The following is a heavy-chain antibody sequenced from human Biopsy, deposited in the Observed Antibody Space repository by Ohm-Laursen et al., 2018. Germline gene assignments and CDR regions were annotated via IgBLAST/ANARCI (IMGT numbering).Heavy chain of an antibody. Sequence: SETLSLTCAVTYGSISGHLWSWIRQTPGKGLEWIGEINHSGRTNYNPSLKSRVTISVDTSKNQFSLKVRSVTAADTAVYYCVRGVDYYDPYHYYALDVWGQGTTVTVSS. CDR2: INHSGRT. CDR1: YGSISGHL. V-gene: IGHV4-34*01. CDR3: VRGVDYYDPYHYYALDV. D-gene: IGHD3-22*01. J-gene: IGHJ6*02.